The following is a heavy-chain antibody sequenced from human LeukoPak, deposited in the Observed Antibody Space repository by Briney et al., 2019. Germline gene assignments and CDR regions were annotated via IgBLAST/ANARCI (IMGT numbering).Heavy chain of an antibody. CDR3: ARGRAVDRTFLKYDYMDV. V-gene: IGHV4-34*01. CDR2: IDHSGST. J-gene: IGHJ6*03. Sequence: PSETLSLTCAVYGGSFSDYYWRWSWVRQPPGKGLEWIGEIDHSGSTNYNPSLKSRVTISVDTSKNQFSLKLNSVTAADTAVYYCARGRAVDRTFLKYDYMDVWAKGTTVTVSS. D-gene: IGHD4-23*01. CDR1: GGSFSDYY.